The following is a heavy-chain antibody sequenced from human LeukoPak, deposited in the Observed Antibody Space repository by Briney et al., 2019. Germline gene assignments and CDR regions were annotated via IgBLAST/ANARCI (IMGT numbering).Heavy chain of an antibody. V-gene: IGHV3-30*02. Sequence: HPGGSLRLSCAASGFTFSSYGMHWVRQAPGKGLEWVAFIRYDGSNKYYADSVKGRFTISRDNSKNTLYLQMNSLRAEDTAVYYCAKDYAINVRHYGQLDYWGQGTLVTVSS. CDR2: IRYDGSNK. D-gene: IGHD4-17*01. CDR3: AKDYAINVRHYGQLDY. J-gene: IGHJ4*02. CDR1: GFTFSSYG.